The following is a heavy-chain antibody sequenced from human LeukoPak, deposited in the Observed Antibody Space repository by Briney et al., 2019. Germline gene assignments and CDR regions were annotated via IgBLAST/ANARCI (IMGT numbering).Heavy chain of an antibody. D-gene: IGHD3-10*01. J-gene: IGHJ5*01. V-gene: IGHV4-39*02. Sequence: SETLSLTCTVSGGSISSGSYYWSWIRQPPGKGLEWIGSIFRTGSTYYTASLKSRVSISVDTSKNHFVLNLTSVTAADTAVYFCARRVGFYGSGSLNYFDPWGQGILVSVSS. CDR1: GGSISSGSYY. CDR3: ARRVGFYGSGSLNYFDP. CDR2: IFRTGST.